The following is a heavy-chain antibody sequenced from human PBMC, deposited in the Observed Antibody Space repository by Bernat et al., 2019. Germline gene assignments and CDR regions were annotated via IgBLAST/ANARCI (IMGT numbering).Heavy chain of an antibody. Sequence: QVQLVESGGGLVKPGGSQRLSCAASGFTFSDYYMSWIRQAPGKGLEWVSYISSSSSYTNYADSVKGRFTISRDNAKNSLYLQMNSLRAEDTALYYCAKSGGYCGGGTCYPNWFDPWGRGTLVT. CDR3: AKSGGYCGGGTCYPNWFDP. CDR1: GFTFSDYY. D-gene: IGHD2-15*01. J-gene: IGHJ5*02. CDR2: ISSSSSYT. V-gene: IGHV3-11*05.